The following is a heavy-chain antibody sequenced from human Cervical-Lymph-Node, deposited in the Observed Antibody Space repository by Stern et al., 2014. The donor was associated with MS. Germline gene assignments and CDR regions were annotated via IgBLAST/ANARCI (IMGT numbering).Heavy chain of an antibody. CDR3: AHSRVKYCRGGTCYSSLFDY. D-gene: IGHD2-15*01. CDR1: GFSVATAGVG. Sequence: QITLKESGPTLVKPTQTVTLTCTLSGFSVATAGVGVGWIRQPPGNALEWLSLLYLDGAKLVRPSLKNRLTIIKDTSKNQVVLTMTNVDPVDTATYYCAHSRVKYCRGGTCYSSLFDYWGQGTLVTVSS. J-gene: IGHJ4*02. V-gene: IGHV2-5*02. CDR2: LYLDGAK.